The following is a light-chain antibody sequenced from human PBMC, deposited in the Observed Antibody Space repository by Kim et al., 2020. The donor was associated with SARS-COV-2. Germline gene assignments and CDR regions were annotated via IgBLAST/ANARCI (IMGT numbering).Light chain of an antibody. V-gene: IGKV3-20*01. CDR3: QQYGSSPLYS. CDR1: QTIVSKY. Sequence: SPGERATLSCRASQTIVSKYLAWYQQTPGQAPRLLISGASNRATGIPDRFSGSGSGRDFTLTISRLEPEDFAVYFCQQYGSSPLYSFGQGTKLEI. J-gene: IGKJ2*03. CDR2: GAS.